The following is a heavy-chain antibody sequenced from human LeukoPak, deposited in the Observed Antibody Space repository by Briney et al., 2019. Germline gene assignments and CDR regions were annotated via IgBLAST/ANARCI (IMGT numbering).Heavy chain of an antibody. Sequence: GGSLRLSCAASGFTFSTYWMHWVRQPPGKGLVYIACINTDGFSTSYADSVKGRFTISRDNAKNTLYLQMNSLRAEDTAVYYCARSRTYGDYGRGLDYWGQGTLVTVSS. J-gene: IGHJ4*02. D-gene: IGHD4-17*01. CDR3: ARSRTYGDYGRGLDY. CDR1: GFTFSTYW. V-gene: IGHV3-74*01. CDR2: INTDGFST.